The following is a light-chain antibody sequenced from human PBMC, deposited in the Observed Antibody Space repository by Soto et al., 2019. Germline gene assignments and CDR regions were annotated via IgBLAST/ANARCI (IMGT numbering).Light chain of an antibody. Sequence: QSVLTQSPSVSGAPGQKVIISCTGSSSNIGAGYDVHWYQQLPGTAPKLLIYGNSNRPSGVPDRLSGSKSGTSASLAITGLQVEDEADYYCQSYDSSLSAAVFGGGTKLTVL. V-gene: IGLV1-40*01. CDR3: QSYDSSLSAAV. CDR2: GNS. CDR1: SSNIGAGYD. J-gene: IGLJ2*01.